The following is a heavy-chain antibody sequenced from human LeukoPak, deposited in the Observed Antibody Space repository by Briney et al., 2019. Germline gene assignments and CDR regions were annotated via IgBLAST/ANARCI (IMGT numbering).Heavy chain of an antibody. J-gene: IGHJ4*02. V-gene: IGHV3-30*18. Sequence: PVGSLRLSCEPSIFVFSEYYMHWVRLAPGKGLEWLAVITNDGSRQFYADSVKGRFTVSRDNSKSLLFLQMESLRHDDTGIYYCAKGRRTGFVDYWGQGALVTVSS. CDR1: IFVFSEYY. CDR2: ITNDGSRQ. CDR3: AKGRRTGFVDY. D-gene: IGHD1-1*01.